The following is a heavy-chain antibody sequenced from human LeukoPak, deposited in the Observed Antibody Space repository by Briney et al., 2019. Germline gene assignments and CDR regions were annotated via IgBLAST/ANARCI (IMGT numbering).Heavy chain of an antibody. CDR3: AREVAVAGTNHWFDP. CDR1: GGTFIIYA. Sequence: SVKVSCKASGGTFIIYAISWVRQAPGQGLEWMGGIIPIFGTANYAQKFQGRVTITADESTSTAYMELSSLRSEDTAVYYCAREVAVAGTNHWFDPWGQGTLVTVSS. J-gene: IGHJ5*02. V-gene: IGHV1-69*13. CDR2: IIPIFGTA. D-gene: IGHD6-19*01.